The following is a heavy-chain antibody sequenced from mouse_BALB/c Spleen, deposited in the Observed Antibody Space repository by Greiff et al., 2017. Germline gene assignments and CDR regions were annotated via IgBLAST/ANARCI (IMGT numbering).Heavy chain of an antibody. CDR3: ARANYYGYYFDY. J-gene: IGHJ2*01. CDR2: ISDGGSYT. V-gene: IGHV5-4*02. CDR1: GFTFSDYY. D-gene: IGHD1-2*01. Sequence: EVHLVESGGGLVKPGGSLKLSCAASGFTFSDYYMYWVRQTPEKRLEWVATISDGGSYTYYPDSVKGRFTISRDNAKNNLYLQMSSLKSEDTAMYYCARANYYGYYFDYWGQGTTLTVSS.